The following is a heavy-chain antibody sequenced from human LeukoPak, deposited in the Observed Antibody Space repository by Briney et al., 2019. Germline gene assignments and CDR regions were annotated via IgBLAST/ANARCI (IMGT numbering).Heavy chain of an antibody. Sequence: SETLSLTCAVYGGSLSGYYWSWIRQPPGKGLEWIGEINHSGSTNYNPSLKSRVTISVDTSKNQFSLKLSSVTAADTAVYYCARGHGDYYFDYWGQGTLVTVSS. D-gene: IGHD4-17*01. CDR1: GGSLSGYY. V-gene: IGHV4-34*01. CDR3: ARGHGDYYFDY. J-gene: IGHJ4*02. CDR2: INHSGST.